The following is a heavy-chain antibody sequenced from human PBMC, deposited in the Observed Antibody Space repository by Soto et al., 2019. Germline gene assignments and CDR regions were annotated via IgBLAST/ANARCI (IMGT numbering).Heavy chain of an antibody. CDR1: GGSFSGYY. CDR2: INHSGST. J-gene: IGHJ4*02. CDR3: AREGIYSNYGYDY. D-gene: IGHD4-4*01. V-gene: IGHV4-34*01. Sequence: QVQLQQWGAGLLKPSETLSLTCAVYGGSFSGYYWSWIRQPPGKGLEWIGEINHSGSTNYNPSLKRRVTISVDTSKNQFSLKLSSVTAADTAVYYCAREGIYSNYGYDYWGQGTLVTVSS.